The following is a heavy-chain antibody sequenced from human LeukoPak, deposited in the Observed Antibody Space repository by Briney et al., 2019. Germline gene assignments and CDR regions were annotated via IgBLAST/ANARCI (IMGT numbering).Heavy chain of an antibody. CDR2: IYDSGDT. CDR1: GASISHYC. D-gene: IGHD5-24*01. CDR3: ARGGGAAGYNYEFDY. V-gene: IGHV4-59*01. J-gene: IGHJ4*02. Sequence: SETLSLTGTVSGASISHYCWSWIRQPPGKGLEWIGYIYDSGDTNFNPSLKSRVTISIDTSKNQFSLKLTSVTAADTAVYYCARGGGAAGYNYEFDYWGQGTLVTVSS.